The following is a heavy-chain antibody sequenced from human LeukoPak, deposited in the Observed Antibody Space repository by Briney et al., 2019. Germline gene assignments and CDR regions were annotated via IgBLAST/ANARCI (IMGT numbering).Heavy chain of an antibody. Sequence: SETLSLTCGVSGGFISSGPFSWSWIRQPPGKGLEWIGHIYHTGTTYYNPSLKSRVTISVDTSKNQFSLKLSSVTAADTAVYYCARGHRDYGSGSFPFDYWGQGTLVTVSS. J-gene: IGHJ4*02. D-gene: IGHD3-10*01. CDR3: ARGHRDYGSGSFPFDY. CDR2: IYHTGTT. CDR1: GGFISSGPFS. V-gene: IGHV4-30-2*01.